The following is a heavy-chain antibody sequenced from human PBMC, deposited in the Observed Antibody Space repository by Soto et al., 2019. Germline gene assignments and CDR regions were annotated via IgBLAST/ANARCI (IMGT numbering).Heavy chain of an antibody. CDR1: GYSFTSYW. CDR2: IYPGDSDT. CDR3: ARRRNPEYQLLAAIDGRDAFDI. D-gene: IGHD2-2*01. V-gene: IGHV5-51*01. Sequence: GESLKISCKGSGYSFTSYWIGWVRQMPGKGLEWMGIIYPGDSDTRYSPSFQGQVTISADKSISTAYLQWSSLKASDTAMYYCARRRNPEYQLLAAIDGRDAFDIWGQGTMVTVSS. J-gene: IGHJ3*02.